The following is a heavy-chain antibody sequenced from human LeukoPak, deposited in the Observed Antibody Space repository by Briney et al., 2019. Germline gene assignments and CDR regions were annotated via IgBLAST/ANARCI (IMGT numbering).Heavy chain of an antibody. CDR3: AREEHKNWKIDY. CDR1: GFTFSSYG. V-gene: IGHV3-33*01. Sequence: GGSLRLSCAASGFTFSSYGMHWVRQAPGKGLEWVAIIWYDGGNIDYTDSVKGRFTISRDNSKNTLCLQMNSLRAEDTAVYYCAREEHKNWKIDYWGQGTLVTVSS. D-gene: IGHD1-1*01. CDR2: IWYDGGNI. J-gene: IGHJ4*02.